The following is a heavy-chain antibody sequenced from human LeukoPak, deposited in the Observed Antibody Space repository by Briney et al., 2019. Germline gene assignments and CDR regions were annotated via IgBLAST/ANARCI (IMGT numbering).Heavy chain of an antibody. CDR3: ASLSSGWYYYYYGMDV. CDR2: IYYSGST. D-gene: IGHD6-19*01. CDR1: GGSISSSSCY. V-gene: IGHV4-39*01. Sequence: SETLSLTCTVSGGSISSSSCYWGWIRQPPGKGLEWIGSIYYSGSTYYNPSLKSRVTISVDTSKNQFSLKLSSVTAADTAVYYCASLSSGWYYYYYGMDVWGQGTTVTVSS. J-gene: IGHJ6*02.